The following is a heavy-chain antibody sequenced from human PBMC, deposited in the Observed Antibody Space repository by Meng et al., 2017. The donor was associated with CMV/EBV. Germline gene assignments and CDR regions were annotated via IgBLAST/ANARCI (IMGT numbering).Heavy chain of an antibody. CDR3: ARGVVVVVAATPWTGGMDV. CDR2: IIPIFGTA. V-gene: IGHV1-69*05. CDR1: GGTFSSYD. D-gene: IGHD2-15*01. Sequence: SVNVSCKASGGTFSSYDISWVRQAPGQGLEWMGGIIPIFGTANYAQKFQGRVTITTDESTSTAYMELSSLRSEDTAVYYCARGVVVVVAATPWTGGMDVWGQGTTVTVSS. J-gene: IGHJ6*02.